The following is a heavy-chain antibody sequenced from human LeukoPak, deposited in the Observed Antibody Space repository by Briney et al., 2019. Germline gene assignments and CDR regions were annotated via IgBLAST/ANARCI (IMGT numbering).Heavy chain of an antibody. CDR2: IKHDGSEK. CDR1: GFTFSSYW. V-gene: IGHV3-7*03. CDR3: ARESPYYYDSSDAFDI. Sequence: GGSLRLSCAASGFTFSSYWMNWARQAPGKGLEWVANIKHDGSEKYYVDSVKGRFTISRDNAKNSLYLQMNSLRAEDTAVYYCARESPYYYDSSDAFDIWGQGTMVTVSS. D-gene: IGHD3-22*01. J-gene: IGHJ3*02.